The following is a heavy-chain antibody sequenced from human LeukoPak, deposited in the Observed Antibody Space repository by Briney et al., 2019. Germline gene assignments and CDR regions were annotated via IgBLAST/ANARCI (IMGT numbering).Heavy chain of an antibody. Sequence: PGRSLRLSCAASGFTFSDYSMHWVRQAPGKGLEWVATVSYDGTDTSYADSVKGRFAIFRDNSKNTLCLQMNSLRTEDTAVYYCVRVSGFCTNGVCPSFDPWGQGTLVTASS. CDR2: VSYDGTDT. D-gene: IGHD2-8*01. J-gene: IGHJ5*02. V-gene: IGHV3-30*09. CDR1: GFTFSDYS. CDR3: VRVSGFCTNGVCPSFDP.